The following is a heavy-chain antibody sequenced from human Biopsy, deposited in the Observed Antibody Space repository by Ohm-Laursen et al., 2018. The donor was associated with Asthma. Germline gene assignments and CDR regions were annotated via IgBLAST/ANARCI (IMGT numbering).Heavy chain of an antibody. Sequence: TLSLTCTVSYGSITSGSYYWSWIRQHPGKGLEWIGYIYYSGSTYYNPSLKSRVTISVDTSKNQFSLKLSSVTAADTAVYYCARFRSDQTGYGDYYYYGMDVWGQGTTVTVSS. D-gene: IGHD4-17*01. CDR3: ARFRSDQTGYGDYYYYGMDV. V-gene: IGHV4-31*03. J-gene: IGHJ6*02. CDR2: IYYSGST. CDR1: YGSITSGSYY.